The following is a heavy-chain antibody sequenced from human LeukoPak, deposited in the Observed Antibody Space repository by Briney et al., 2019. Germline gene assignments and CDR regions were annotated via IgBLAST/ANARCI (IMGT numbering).Heavy chain of an antibody. V-gene: IGHV4-61*02. Sequence: PSETLSLTCTVSGGSISSGSYYWSWIRQPAGKGLEWIGRIYTSGSTNYNPSLKSRVTISVDTSKNQFSLKLSSVTAADTAVYYCARDLGLQFDYWGQGTLVTVSS. CDR1: GGSISSGSYY. D-gene: IGHD5-24*01. CDR3: ARDLGLQFDY. CDR2: IYTSGST. J-gene: IGHJ4*02.